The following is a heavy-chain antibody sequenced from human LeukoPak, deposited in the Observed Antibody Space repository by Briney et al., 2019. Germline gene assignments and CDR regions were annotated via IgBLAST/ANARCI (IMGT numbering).Heavy chain of an antibody. J-gene: IGHJ5*02. Sequence: SETLSLTCTVSGGSISSYYWSWIRQPPGKGLEWIGYIYYSGSTNYNPSLKSRVTISVDTSKNQFSLKLSSVTAADTAVYYCARDSSIAARGWSDPWGQGTLVTVSS. CDR3: ARDSSIAARGWSDP. D-gene: IGHD6-6*01. V-gene: IGHV4-59*01. CDR2: IYYSGST. CDR1: GGSISSYY.